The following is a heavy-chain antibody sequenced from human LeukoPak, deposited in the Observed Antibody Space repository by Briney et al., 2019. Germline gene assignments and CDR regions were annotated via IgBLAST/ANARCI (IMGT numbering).Heavy chain of an antibody. J-gene: IGHJ5*02. V-gene: IGHV5-51*01. D-gene: IGHD1-26*01. CDR1: GYSFTSYW. CDR2: IYPGDSDT. CDR3: ASGTGSYGNWFDP. Sequence: GESLQISCKGSGYSFTSYWNGWVRQMPGKGLEWMGIIYPGDSDTRYSPSFQGQVTISADKSISTAYLQWSSLKASDTAMYYCASGTGSYGNWFDPWGQGTLVTVSS.